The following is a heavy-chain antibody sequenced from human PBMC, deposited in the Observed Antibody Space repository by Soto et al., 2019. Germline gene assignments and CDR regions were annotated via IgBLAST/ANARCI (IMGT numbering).Heavy chain of an antibody. V-gene: IGHV4-34*01. CDR3: ARADRTLVTSYGLDV. D-gene: IGHD2-21*02. Sequence: SETLSLTCAVSGRSFSGFYWTWIRQPPGEGLEWIGEINHSGTINFNPSLRSRLTISLDSSKKHFSLKLTSLTAADAAVYYCARADRTLVTSYGLDVWGQGTTVTVS. J-gene: IGHJ6*02. CDR2: INHSGTI. CDR1: GRSFSGFY.